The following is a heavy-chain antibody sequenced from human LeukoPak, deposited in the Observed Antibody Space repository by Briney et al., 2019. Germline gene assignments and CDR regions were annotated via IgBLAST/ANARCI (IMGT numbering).Heavy chain of an antibody. V-gene: IGHV5-51*01. CDR2: IYPGDSDT. J-gene: IGHJ3*02. D-gene: IGHD3-22*01. CDR3: ARRVVVITYDAFDI. Sequence: GESLKISCKISGYKLTNNWIGWVRQMPGKGLEWMGIIYPGDSDTRYSPSFQGQVTISADKSISTAYLQWSSLKASDTAMYYCARRVVVITYDAFDIWGQGTMVTVSS. CDR1: GYKLTNNW.